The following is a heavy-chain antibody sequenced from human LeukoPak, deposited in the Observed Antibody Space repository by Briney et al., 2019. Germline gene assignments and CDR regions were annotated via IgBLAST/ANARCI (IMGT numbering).Heavy chain of an antibody. D-gene: IGHD3-9*01. CDR2: ISGSGGST. CDR3: ATFFYDILTGFEFDGRSPTDY. V-gene: IGHV3-23*01. CDR1: GFTFSSYA. Sequence: GGSLRLSCAASGFTFSSYAMSWVRQAPGKGLEWVSAISGSGGSTYYADSVKGRFTISRDNSKNTLYLQMNSLRAEDTAVYYCATFFYDILTGFEFDGRSPTDYWGQGTLVTVSS. J-gene: IGHJ4*02.